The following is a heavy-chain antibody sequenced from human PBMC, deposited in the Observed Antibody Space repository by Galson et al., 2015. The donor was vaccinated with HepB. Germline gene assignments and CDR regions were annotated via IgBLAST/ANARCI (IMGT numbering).Heavy chain of an antibody. D-gene: IGHD3-10*01. CDR2: IYPGDSDT. J-gene: IGHJ5*02. CDR3: ARQALNRGSGSYYYNWFDP. CDR1: GYSFTSYW. Sequence: QSGAEVKKPGESLKISCKGSGYSFTSYWIGWVRQMPGKGLEWMGIIYPGDSDTRYSPSFQGQVTISADKSISTAYLQWSSLKASDTAMYYCARQALNRGSGSYYYNWFDPWGQGTLVTVSS. V-gene: IGHV5-51*01.